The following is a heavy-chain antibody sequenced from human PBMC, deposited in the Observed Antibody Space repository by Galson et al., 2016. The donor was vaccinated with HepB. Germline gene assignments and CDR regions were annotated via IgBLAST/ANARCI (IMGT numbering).Heavy chain of an antibody. D-gene: IGHD1-7*01. V-gene: IGHV3-30*04. CDR1: EFIFSSQA. CDR2: ISYDGSNK. Sequence: SLRLSCADSEFIFSSQAFHWVRQAPGKGLEWVAIISYDGSNKYYADSVKGRFTISRDNSKNTVYLQMNSLRAEDTAVYYCARPYNWNYSGLDYWGQGTLVTVSS. J-gene: IGHJ4*02. CDR3: ARPYNWNYSGLDY.